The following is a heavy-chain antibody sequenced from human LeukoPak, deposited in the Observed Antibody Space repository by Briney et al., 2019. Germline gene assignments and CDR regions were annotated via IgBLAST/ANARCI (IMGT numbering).Heavy chain of an antibody. CDR1: GFTFSGSA. CDR3: ARVGYSSSSAFDY. Sequence: PGGSLRLSCAASGFTFSGSAMHWVRQAPGKGLEWVSLIYSDGRTYYADSVKGRCTISRDNAKNSLYLQMNSLRAEDTAVYYCARVGYSSSSAFDYWGQGTLVTVSS. D-gene: IGHD6-6*01. CDR2: IYSDGRT. J-gene: IGHJ4*02. V-gene: IGHV3-53*01.